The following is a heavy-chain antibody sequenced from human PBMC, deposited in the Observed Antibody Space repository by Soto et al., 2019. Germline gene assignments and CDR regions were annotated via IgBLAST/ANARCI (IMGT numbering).Heavy chain of an antibody. J-gene: IGHJ4*02. CDR2: VYNSGST. V-gene: IGHV4-59*01. Sequence: SETLSLTCTVSGGSISSNYWPWIRQPPGKGLEWTGYVYNSGSTNYNPSLKSRVTISEDTSKSQFSLKVNSMTAADTAVYYCARYRREAVAGYTLDNWGQGILVTVSS. CDR3: ARYRREAVAGYTLDN. D-gene: IGHD6-13*01. CDR1: GGSISSNY.